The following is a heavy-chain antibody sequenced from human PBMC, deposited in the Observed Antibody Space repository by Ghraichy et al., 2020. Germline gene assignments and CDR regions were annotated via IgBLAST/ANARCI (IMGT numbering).Heavy chain of an antibody. V-gene: IGHV1-18*01. CDR1: GFPFNKFG. Sequence: ASVKVSCDTSGFPFNKFGVDWVRQAPGQGLEWMGWIGGYKGETNYAPKFRNRVTLSADASTRSFFLELRGLTSADTAVYYCARDNTRMGWSVIYYFDFWGPGTPVTVSS. CDR2: IGGYKGET. D-gene: IGHD1-26*01. J-gene: IGHJ4*02. CDR3: ARDNTRMGWSVIYYFDF.